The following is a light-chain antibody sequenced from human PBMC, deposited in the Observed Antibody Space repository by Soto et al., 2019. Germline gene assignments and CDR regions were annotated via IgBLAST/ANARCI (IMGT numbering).Light chain of an antibody. CDR3: QSYDSSNWV. CDR2: EDN. J-gene: IGLJ3*02. CDR1: SGSIASNY. Sequence: NFMLTQPHSVSESPGKTVTISCTRSSGSIASNYVQWYQQRPGSAPTTVIYEDNHRPSGVPDRFSGSIDSSSNSASLTTSGLKTEDEADYYCQSYDSSNWVFGGGTKLTVL. V-gene: IGLV6-57*03.